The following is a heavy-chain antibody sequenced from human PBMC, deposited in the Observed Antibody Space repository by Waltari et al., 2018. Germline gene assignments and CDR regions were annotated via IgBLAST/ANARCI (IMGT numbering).Heavy chain of an antibody. D-gene: IGHD3-10*01. J-gene: IGHJ3*02. CDR3: ARGRPYRVRGVIRNAFDI. Sequence: QVQLVQSGAEVKKPGASVKVSCKASGYTFTSYDINWVRQATGQGLEWMGWMNPNSGNTGDAQKFQGRGTMTRNTSISTAYMELSSLRSEDTAVYYCARGRPYRVRGVIRNAFDIWGQGTMVTVSS. V-gene: IGHV1-8*01. CDR2: MNPNSGNT. CDR1: GYTFTSYD.